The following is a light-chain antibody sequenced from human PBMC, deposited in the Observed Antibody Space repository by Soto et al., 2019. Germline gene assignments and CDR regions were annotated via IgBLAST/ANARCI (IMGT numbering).Light chain of an antibody. CDR2: GAS. CDR1: HSVGSSH. Sequence: EIVLTQSPGTLSLSPGERATLSCRASHSVGSSHLAWYQQKPGQAPRLLIYGASSRATGVPDRFSGSRSGTDFTLTISRLEPEDSAVYYCQQYVGWTFGQGTKVEIK. CDR3: QQYVGWT. V-gene: IGKV3-20*01. J-gene: IGKJ1*01.